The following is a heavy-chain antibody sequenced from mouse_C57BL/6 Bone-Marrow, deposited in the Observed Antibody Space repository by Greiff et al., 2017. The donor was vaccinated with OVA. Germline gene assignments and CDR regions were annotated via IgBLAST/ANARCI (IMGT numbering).Heavy chain of an antibody. D-gene: IGHD4-1*01. Sequence: EVKLMQSGGGLVQPGGSLSISCAASGFTFTDYYISWVRQPPGKALEWLGFIRNKANGYTTEYNASVKGLFTISRDNSQSILYHQMNALGDEDGGTDYGARFRPLGFDYWGQGTTLTVSS. V-gene: IGHV7-3*01. CDR1: GFTFTDYY. CDR2: IRNKANGYTT. CDR3: ARFRPLGFDY. J-gene: IGHJ2*01.